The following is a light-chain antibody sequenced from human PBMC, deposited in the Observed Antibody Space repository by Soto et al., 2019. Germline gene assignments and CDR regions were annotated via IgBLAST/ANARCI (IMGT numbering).Light chain of an antibody. CDR2: KND. CDR3: AAWDDRLTDRLI. V-gene: IGLV1-47*01. CDR1: SCNIGSSS. J-gene: IGLJ2*01. Sequence: QSVLTQPPSASETPGQTVTISCSGTSCNIGSSSVYWYKQLAGRDTTLLIFKNDKRPPGISVRVSVSKSGTSASLAISGLRSEDEADDDCAAWDDRLTDRLIFGGGTKLTVL.